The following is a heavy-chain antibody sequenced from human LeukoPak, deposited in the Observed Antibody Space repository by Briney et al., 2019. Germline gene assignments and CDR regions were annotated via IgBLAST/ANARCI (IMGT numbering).Heavy chain of an antibody. CDR2: ISSSSSYI. Sequence: GGSLRLSCAASGFTFSSYSMNWVRQAPGKGLEWVSSISSSSSYIYYADSVKGRFTISRDNAKNSLYLQMYSLRAEDTAVYYCARGLGYCSSTSCYDLLTDYWGQGTLVTVSS. V-gene: IGHV3-21*01. D-gene: IGHD2-2*01. CDR1: GFTFSSYS. CDR3: ARGLGYCSSTSCYDLLTDY. J-gene: IGHJ4*02.